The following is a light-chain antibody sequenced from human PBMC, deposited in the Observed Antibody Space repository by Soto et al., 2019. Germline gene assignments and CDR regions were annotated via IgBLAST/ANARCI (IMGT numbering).Light chain of an antibody. CDR3: QQRSNWPPGVYT. V-gene: IGKV3-11*01. J-gene: IGKJ2*01. CDR2: DAS. Sequence: EIVLTQSPVTLSLSPGERATLSCRASQSVSSYLAWYQQKPGQAPRLLIYDASNRATGIPARFSGSGSGTDFTLTISSLEPEDFAVYFCQQRSNWPPGVYTFGQVTKREIK. CDR1: QSVSSY.